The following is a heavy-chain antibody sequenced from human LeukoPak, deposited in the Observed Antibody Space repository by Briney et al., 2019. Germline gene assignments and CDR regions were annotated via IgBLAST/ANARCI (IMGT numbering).Heavy chain of an antibody. J-gene: IGHJ4*02. CDR2: ISSSSSCI. Sequence: GGSLRLSCAASEFTFSSYSMNWVRQAPGKGLEWVSCISSSSSCIYYADSVKGRFTTSRDNAKNSLYLQMNSLRAEDTAVYYCARDLRSSGYYAFDYWGQGTLVTVSS. V-gene: IGHV3-21*01. CDR1: EFTFSSYS. CDR3: ARDLRSSGYYAFDY. D-gene: IGHD3-22*01.